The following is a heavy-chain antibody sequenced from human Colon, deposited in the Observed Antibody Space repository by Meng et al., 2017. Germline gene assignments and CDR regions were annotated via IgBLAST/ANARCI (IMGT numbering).Heavy chain of an antibody. CDR3: ARADCTAGICYQFDN. V-gene: IGHV4-31*03. J-gene: IGHJ4*02. CDR2: IFYTGSA. D-gene: IGHD2-8*02. Sequence: VQSPGAGPGLVNPYQTLSLTCNVSGLSIGTTGDYWTWIRQRPGKGLEWIGKIFYTGSAHYNPSLKTRAAMSVDRSKNQFSLKLNSVTAADTAVYYCARADCTAGICYQFDNWGQGTLVTVSS. CDR1: GLSIGTTGDY.